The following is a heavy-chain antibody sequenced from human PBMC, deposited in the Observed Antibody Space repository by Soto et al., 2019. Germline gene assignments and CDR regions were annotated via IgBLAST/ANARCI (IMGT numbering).Heavy chain of an antibody. CDR1: GGTFSSYA. V-gene: IGHV1-69*12. CDR2: IIPIFGTA. CDR3: ARGRYYGSGSRTDYYYYYGMDV. Sequence: QVQLVQSGAEVKKPGSSVKVSCKASGGTFSSYAISWVRQAPGQGLEWMGGIIPIFGTANYAQKFQGRVTITEDESTGTAYMELSSLRSEDTAVYYCARGRYYGSGSRTDYYYYYGMDVWGQGTTVTVSS. D-gene: IGHD3-10*01. J-gene: IGHJ6*02.